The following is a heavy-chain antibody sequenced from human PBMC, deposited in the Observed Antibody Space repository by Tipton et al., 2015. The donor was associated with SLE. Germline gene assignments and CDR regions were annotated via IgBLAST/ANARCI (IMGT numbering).Heavy chain of an antibody. V-gene: IGHV3-74*01. J-gene: IGHJ4*02. CDR1: GFTFNRYW. CDR2: IDSDGTIT. D-gene: IGHD3-10*01. CDR3: ARIHYYGSGSRDY. Sequence: SLRLSCAASGFTFNRYWMHWVRQAPGKGLMWVSRIDSDGTITNYADTVKGRFTIPRDNAKDTLYLQMNSLRAEDTAVYYCARIHYYGSGSRDYWGQGTLVTVSS.